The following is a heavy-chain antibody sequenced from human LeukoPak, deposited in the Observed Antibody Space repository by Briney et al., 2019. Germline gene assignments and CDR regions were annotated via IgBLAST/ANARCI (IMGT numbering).Heavy chain of an antibody. V-gene: IGHV4-39*07. CDR1: GGSISSGSYY. J-gene: IGHJ4*02. CDR2: VYYSGST. D-gene: IGHD3-22*01. CDR3: AREQYYYDSSGYYSPGFDY. Sequence: PSETLSLTCTVSGGSISSGSYYWGWIRQPPGKGLEWIGSVYYSGSTYYKPSLKSRVTISVDTSKNQFSLKLSSVTTADTAVYYCAREQYYYDSSGYYSPGFDYWGQGTLVTVSS.